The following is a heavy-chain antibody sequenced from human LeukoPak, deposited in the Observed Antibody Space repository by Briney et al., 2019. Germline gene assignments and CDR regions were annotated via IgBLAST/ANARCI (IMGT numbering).Heavy chain of an antibody. CDR2: IYYSGST. CDR3: ARHEGVDEYYYDSSGYGYFQH. Sequence: SETLSLTCAVYGVSFSGYYWSWIRQPPGKGLEWIGYIYYSGSTNYNPSLKSRVTISVDTSKNQFSLKLSSVTAADTAVYYCARHEGVDEYYYDSSGYGYFQHWGQGTLVTVSS. V-gene: IGHV4-59*08. D-gene: IGHD3-22*01. J-gene: IGHJ1*01. CDR1: GVSFSGYY.